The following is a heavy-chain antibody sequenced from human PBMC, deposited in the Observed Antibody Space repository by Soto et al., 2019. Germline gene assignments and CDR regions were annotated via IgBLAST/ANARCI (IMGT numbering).Heavy chain of an antibody. CDR3: ASITMVRGVTYYYYGMDV. D-gene: IGHD3-10*01. CDR2: IIPIFGTA. Sequence: QVQLVQSGAEVKKPGSSVKVSCKASGGTFSSYAISWVRQAPGQGLEWMGGIIPIFGTANYAQKFQGRVTITADESTSTAYMELSSLRSEDTAVYYCASITMVRGVTYYYYGMDVWGQGTTVTVSS. V-gene: IGHV1-69*01. CDR1: GGTFSSYA. J-gene: IGHJ6*02.